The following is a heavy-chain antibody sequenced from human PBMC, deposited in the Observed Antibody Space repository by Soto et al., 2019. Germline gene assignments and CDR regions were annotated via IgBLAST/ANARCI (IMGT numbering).Heavy chain of an antibody. CDR1: GGSISSGGYY. CDR2: IYYSGST. V-gene: IGHV4-31*03. D-gene: IGHD2-2*01. Sequence: QVQLQESGPGLVKPSQTLSLTCTVSGGSISSGGYYWSWIRQHPGKGLEWIGYIYYSGSTYYNPSLKSRVTISVDTSKNQFSLKLSSVTAADTAVYYCARGAVVPAAIWFYFDYWGQGTLVTVSS. J-gene: IGHJ4*02. CDR3: ARGAVVPAAIWFYFDY.